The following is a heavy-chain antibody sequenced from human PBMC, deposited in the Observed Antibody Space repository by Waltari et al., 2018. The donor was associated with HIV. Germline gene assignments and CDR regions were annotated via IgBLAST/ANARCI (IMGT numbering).Heavy chain of an antibody. V-gene: IGHV3-48*04. CDR2: IMSDGSRI. CDR1: GFTLRCYS. CDR3: VRPLYDSSGSLSSGEY. J-gene: IGHJ4*02. D-gene: IGHD3-22*01. Sequence: EVEVVESGGRLAQHGGYLRISCMVSGFTLRCYSMNLVRKAPGKGLEWVSYIMSDGSRIHYGDSVRGRFTTSRDNARNSVFLQMNSLRADDTAVYYCVRPLYDSSGSLSSGEYWGQGTLVTVSS.